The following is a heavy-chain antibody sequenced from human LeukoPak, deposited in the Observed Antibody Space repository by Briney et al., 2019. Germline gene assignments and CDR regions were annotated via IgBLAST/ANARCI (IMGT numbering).Heavy chain of an antibody. CDR3: ARVALVSGPSYGSESEAADY. J-gene: IGHJ4*02. D-gene: IGHD3-10*01. CDR2: ISSSSSYI. CDR1: GFTFSSYR. V-gene: IGHV3-21*01. Sequence: PGGSLRLSCAASGFTFSSYRMNWVRQAPGKGLEWVSSISSSSSYIYYADSVKGRFSISRDNPKNSLYLQMNSLRAEDTAVYYCARVALVSGPSYGSESEAADYWGQGTLVTVSS.